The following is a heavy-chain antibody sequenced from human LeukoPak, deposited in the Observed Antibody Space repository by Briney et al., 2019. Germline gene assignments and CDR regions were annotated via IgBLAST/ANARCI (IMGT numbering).Heavy chain of an antibody. D-gene: IGHD5-12*01. V-gene: IGHV1-8*01. CDR1: GYTFTSYD. CDR3: ARGSGPVWLGQQDDAFDI. Sequence: ASVKVSCKASGYTFTSYDINWVRQATGQGLEWMGWMNPNSGNTGYAQKFQGRVTMTRNTSISTAYMELSSLRSEDTAVYYCARGSGPVWLGQQDDAFDIWGQGTMVTVSS. J-gene: IGHJ3*02. CDR2: MNPNSGNT.